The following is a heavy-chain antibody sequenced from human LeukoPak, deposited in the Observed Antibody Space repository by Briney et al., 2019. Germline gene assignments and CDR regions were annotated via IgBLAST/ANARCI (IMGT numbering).Heavy chain of an antibody. D-gene: IGHD5-12*01. CDR1: GFPFSGYW. V-gene: IGHV3-7*01. CDR3: AREKVQRLEIVSSFEY. Sequence: GGSLRLSCAASGFPFSGYWMNWVRQAPGKGLEWVANIKQDGSEKNYANSVKGRFTISRDNAKNSLFLQMNSLRAEDTAVYYCAREKVQRLEIVSSFEYWGQGTLVTVSS. J-gene: IGHJ4*02. CDR2: IKQDGSEK.